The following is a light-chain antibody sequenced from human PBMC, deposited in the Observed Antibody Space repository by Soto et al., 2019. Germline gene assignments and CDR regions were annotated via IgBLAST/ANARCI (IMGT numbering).Light chain of an antibody. CDR2: AAS. CDR3: QQSYSTAWT. V-gene: IGKV1-39*01. Sequence: DIQMTQSPSSLSASVGDRVTITCRASQSISSYLNWYQQKPGKAPKLLIYAASSLQSAGPSRFSGSGSGTDFTLAINSLQPEDFATYYCQQSYSTAWTFGQGPKVEIK. J-gene: IGKJ1*01. CDR1: QSISSY.